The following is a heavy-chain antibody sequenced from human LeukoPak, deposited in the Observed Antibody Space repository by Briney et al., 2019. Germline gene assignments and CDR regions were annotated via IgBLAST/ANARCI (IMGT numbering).Heavy chain of an antibody. CDR3: ARRSKVRAVRAYYYYMDV. J-gene: IGHJ6*03. Sequence: ASVKVSCKASGYTFTSYDINWVRQATGQGLEWMGWMNPNSGNTGYAQKFQGRVTMTRNTSISTAYMELSSLRSEDTAVYYCARRSKVRAVRAYYYYMDVWGKGTTVTVSS. D-gene: IGHD3-10*01. CDR1: GYTFTSYD. V-gene: IGHV1-8*01. CDR2: MNPNSGNT.